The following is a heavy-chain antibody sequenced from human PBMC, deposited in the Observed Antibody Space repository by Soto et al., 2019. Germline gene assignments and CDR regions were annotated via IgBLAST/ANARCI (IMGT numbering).Heavy chain of an antibody. CDR3: TRVLGYTFEPGKTRYYAMDV. V-gene: IGHV1-69*01. D-gene: IGHD5-18*01. CDR2: LIPVFGSP. CDR1: GGTFSKDA. Sequence: QVQLVQSGAEVKKPGSSVTVSCKTSGGTFSKDAINWVRQAPGQGLEWMGLLIPVFGSPIYEQKFQGRIRITEDESTSTAFMDLSSLRSEDTAVYYCTRVLGYTFEPGKTRYYAMDVWGQGTTVSVSS. J-gene: IGHJ6*02.